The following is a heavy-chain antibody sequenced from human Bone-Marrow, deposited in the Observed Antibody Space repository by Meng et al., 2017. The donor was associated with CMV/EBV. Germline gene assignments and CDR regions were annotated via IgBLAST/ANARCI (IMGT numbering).Heavy chain of an antibody. D-gene: IGHD3-9*01. CDR1: GFTFSDYY. J-gene: IGHJ4*02. Sequence: GESLKISCAASGFTFSDYYMSWIRQATGKGLEWVSYISSSGSTIYYADSVKGRFTISRDNAKNTVYLQMNSLRPEDTAVYYCAIPSTYHHILTGHYSDIYFDYWGQGTRVTVSS. V-gene: IGHV3-11*04. CDR3: AIPSTYHHILTGHYSDIYFDY. CDR2: ISSSGSTI.